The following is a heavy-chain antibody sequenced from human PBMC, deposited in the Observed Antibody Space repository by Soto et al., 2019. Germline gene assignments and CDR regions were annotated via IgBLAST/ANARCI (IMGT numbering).Heavy chain of an antibody. Sequence: SETLSLTCAVYGGSFSGYYWSWIRQPPGKGLEWIGEINHSGSTNYNPSLKSRVTISVDTSKNQFSLKLSSVTAADTAVYYCARGPDCSSTSCNWFDPWGQGTLVTVSS. J-gene: IGHJ5*02. D-gene: IGHD2-2*01. CDR2: INHSGST. CDR1: GGSFSGYY. V-gene: IGHV4-34*01. CDR3: ARGPDCSSTSCNWFDP.